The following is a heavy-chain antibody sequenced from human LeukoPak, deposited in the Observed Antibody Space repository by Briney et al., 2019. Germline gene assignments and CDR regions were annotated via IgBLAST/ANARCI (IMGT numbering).Heavy chain of an antibody. V-gene: IGHV3-9*01. J-gene: IGHJ6*02. D-gene: IGHD2-15*01. CDR2: ISWNSGSI. CDR3: ARDRGYCSGGSCYSAYYYYSGVDV. Sequence: GGSLRLSCAASGFTFDDYAMHWVRQAPGKGLEWVSGISWNSGSIGYADSVKGRFTISRDNAKTSLYLQMNSLRAEDTAVYYCARDRGYCSGGSCYSAYYYYSGVDVWGQGTTVTVSS. CDR1: GFTFDDYA.